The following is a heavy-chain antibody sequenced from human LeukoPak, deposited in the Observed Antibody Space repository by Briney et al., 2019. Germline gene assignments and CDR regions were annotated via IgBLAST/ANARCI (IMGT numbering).Heavy chain of an antibody. CDR2: IDWDDDK. Sequence: SGPALVKPTQTLTLTCTFSGFSLSTSGMCVSWIRQPPGKALEWLALIDWDDDKYYSTSLKTRLTISKDTSKNQVVLTMTSMDPVDTATYYCARVSQFYDSSGYYYYYGMDVWGQGTTVTVSS. V-gene: IGHV2-70*01. J-gene: IGHJ6*02. CDR1: GFSLSTSGMC. CDR3: ARVSQFYDSSGYYYYYGMDV. D-gene: IGHD3-22*01.